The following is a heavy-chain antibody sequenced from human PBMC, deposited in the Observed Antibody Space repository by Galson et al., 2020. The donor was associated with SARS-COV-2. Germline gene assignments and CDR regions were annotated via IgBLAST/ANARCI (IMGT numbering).Heavy chain of an antibody. CDR3: ARRRDIVASLFLEY. CDR2: TFHSGNT. CDR1: GDSVSSTNYY. J-gene: IGHJ1*01. Sequence: ETSETRSLTCTVSGDSVSSTNYYWAWIRQPPGKGLEWLGNTFHSGNTEYNPSLKSRTTISVDTSKNHFSLQLTSVTAADTAVYYCARRRDIVASLFLEYWGQGALVTVSS. V-gene: IGHV4-39*01. D-gene: IGHD5-12*01.